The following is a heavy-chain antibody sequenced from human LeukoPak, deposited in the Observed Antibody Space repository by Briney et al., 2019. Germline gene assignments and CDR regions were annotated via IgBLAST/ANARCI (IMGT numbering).Heavy chain of an antibody. D-gene: IGHD5-24*01. CDR2: IRSKAYGGTT. CDR3: IRDGDGYNVEY. J-gene: IGHJ4*02. CDR1: GFTFGDYA. Sequence: GGSLRLSCTASGFTFGDYAMSWVRQAPGKGLEWVGFIRSKAYGGTTEYAASVKGRFTISRDDSKSIAYLQMNSLKTEDTAVYYCIRDGDGYNVEYLGQGTLVTVSS. V-gene: IGHV3-49*04.